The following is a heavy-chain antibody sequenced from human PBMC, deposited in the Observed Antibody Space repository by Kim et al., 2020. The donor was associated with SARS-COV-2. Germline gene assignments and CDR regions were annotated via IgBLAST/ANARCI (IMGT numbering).Heavy chain of an antibody. V-gene: IGHV3-48*02. D-gene: IGHD3-3*01. J-gene: IGHJ6*02. CDR3: ASDVGDFWSGYYYYGMDV. Sequence: KGRFTISRDNAKNSLYLQMNSLRDEDTAVYYCASDVGDFWSGYYYYGMDVWGQGTTVTVSS.